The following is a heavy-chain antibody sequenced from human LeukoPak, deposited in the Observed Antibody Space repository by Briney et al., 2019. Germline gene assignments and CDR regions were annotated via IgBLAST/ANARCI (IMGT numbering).Heavy chain of an antibody. J-gene: IGHJ4*02. CDR3: ARAPTVLVGYCSSSSCQADY. Sequence: GGSLRLSCAASGFTFSSHWMNWVRQAPGKGLEWVSAIDPSSTYIYYADSVKGRFTISRDNAENSLYLQMNSLRVEDTAVYYCARAPTVLVGYCSSSSCQADYWGQGTLVTVSS. CDR2: IDPSSTYI. CDR1: GFTFSSHW. V-gene: IGHV3-21*01. D-gene: IGHD2-2*01.